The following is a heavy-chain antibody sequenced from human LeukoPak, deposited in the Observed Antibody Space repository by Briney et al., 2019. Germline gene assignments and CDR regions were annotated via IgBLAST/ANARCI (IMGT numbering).Heavy chain of an antibody. D-gene: IGHD1-1*01. Sequence: SSETLSLTCTVSGGSVSSGSYYWSWIRQPPGKGLEWIGYIYYSGSTNYNPSLKSRVTISVDTSKNQFSLKLSSVTAADTAVYYCARDEFATNYYYGMDVWGQGTTVTVSS. CDR3: ARDEFATNYYYGMDV. CDR2: IYYSGST. J-gene: IGHJ6*02. V-gene: IGHV4-61*01. CDR1: GGSVSSGSYY.